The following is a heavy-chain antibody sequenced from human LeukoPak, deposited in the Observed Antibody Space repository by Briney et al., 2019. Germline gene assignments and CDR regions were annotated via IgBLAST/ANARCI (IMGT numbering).Heavy chain of an antibody. CDR1: GFTFSSYG. V-gene: IGHV3-30*02. D-gene: IGHD2-2*01. CDR2: IRYDGSNK. Sequence: HPGGSLRLSCAASGFTFSSYGMHWVRQAPGKGLEWVAFIRYDGSNKYYADSVKGRFTISRDNSKNTLYLQMNSLRAEDTAVYYCATPGQYCSSTTCPSPRDYWGQGTLVTVSS. J-gene: IGHJ4*02. CDR3: ATPGQYCSSTTCPSPRDY.